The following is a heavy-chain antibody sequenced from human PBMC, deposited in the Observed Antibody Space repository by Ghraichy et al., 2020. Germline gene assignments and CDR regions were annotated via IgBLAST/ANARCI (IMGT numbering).Heavy chain of an antibody. V-gene: IGHV5-51*01. D-gene: IGHD3-10*01. CDR2: IYPDDSKT. CDR1: GCRFTNYW. Sequence: GESLNISCKASGCRFTNYWIGWVRQLPGKGLEWMGIIYPDDSKTRYSPSFQGQVTISADKSISTAFLQWSSLKASDTAIYYCARHPGFYYGSGSYGIDAFDIWGQGTVVSVSS. J-gene: IGHJ3*02. CDR3: ARHPGFYYGSGSYGIDAFDI.